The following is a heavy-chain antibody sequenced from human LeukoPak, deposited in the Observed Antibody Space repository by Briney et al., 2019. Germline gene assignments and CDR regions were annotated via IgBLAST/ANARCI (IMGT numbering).Heavy chain of an antibody. D-gene: IGHD6-19*01. Sequence: PGGPLRFSFTASGFTFSSYGMNWVRQAPGKGLVWVSHIGGDGTTTGYADSVKGRFTISRDNAKNTLYLQMNSLRVEDTAVYYCASSIVVPGHYWGQGTLVTVSS. CDR3: ASSIVVPGHY. V-gene: IGHV3-74*01. CDR2: IGGDGTTT. CDR1: GFTFSSYG. J-gene: IGHJ4*02.